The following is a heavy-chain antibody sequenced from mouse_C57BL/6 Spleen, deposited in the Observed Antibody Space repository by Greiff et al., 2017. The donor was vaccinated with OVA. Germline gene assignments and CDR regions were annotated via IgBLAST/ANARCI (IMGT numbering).Heavy chain of an antibody. Sequence: EVKLQESGPGLVKPSQSLSLTCSVTGYSITSGYYWNWIRQFPGNKLEWMGYISYDGSNNYNPSLKNRISITRDTSKNQFFLKLNAVTTEDTATYYCARGSSGYGCAYWGQGTLVTVSA. CDR1: GYSITSGYY. J-gene: IGHJ3*01. V-gene: IGHV3-6*01. CDR2: ISYDGSN. D-gene: IGHD3-2*02. CDR3: ARGSSGYGCAY.